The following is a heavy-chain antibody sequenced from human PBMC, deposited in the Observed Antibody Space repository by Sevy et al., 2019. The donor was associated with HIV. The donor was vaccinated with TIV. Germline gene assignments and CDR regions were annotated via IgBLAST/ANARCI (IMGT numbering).Heavy chain of an antibody. CDR1: GYIFTNYG. D-gene: IGHD3-10*01. V-gene: IGHV1-18*01. CDR2: ISDYDGNT. J-gene: IGHJ4*02. CDR3: ARDGFFYGSGSYGLLDY. Sequence: ASVKVSCKASGYIFTNYGISWVRQAPGQGPEWMGWISDYDGNTNYAQKFQGRVTMTTEKSTSTAYMELRSLRSDDTAVYYCARDGFFYGSGSYGLLDYWGQGTLVTVSS.